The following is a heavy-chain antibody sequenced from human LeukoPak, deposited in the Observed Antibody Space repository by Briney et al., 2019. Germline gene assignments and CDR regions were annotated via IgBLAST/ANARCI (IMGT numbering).Heavy chain of an antibody. D-gene: IGHD2-15*01. CDR3: ARYCSGGSCYSGQYYFDY. CDR2: INHSGST. CDR1: GGSFSGYY. J-gene: IGHJ4*02. Sequence: KPSETLSLTCAVYGGSFSGYYWSWIRQPAGNGLEWIGEINHSGSTNYNPSLKSRVTISVDTSKNQFSLKLSSVTAADTAVYYCARYCSGGSCYSGQYYFDYWGQGTLVTVSP. V-gene: IGHV4-34*01.